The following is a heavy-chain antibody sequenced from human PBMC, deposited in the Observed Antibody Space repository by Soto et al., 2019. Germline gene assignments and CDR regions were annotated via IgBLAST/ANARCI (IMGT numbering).Heavy chain of an antibody. V-gene: IGHV1-18*01. CDR1: GYTFTSYG. CDR3: AREVRFPAAAGFDP. J-gene: IGHJ5*02. D-gene: IGHD6-13*01. Sequence: ASVKVSCKASGYTFTSYGISWVRQAPGQGLEWMGWISAYNGNTNYAQKLQGRVTMTTDTSTSTAYMELRSLRSDDTAVYYCAREVRFPAAAGFDPWGQGTLVTVSS. CDR2: ISAYNGNT.